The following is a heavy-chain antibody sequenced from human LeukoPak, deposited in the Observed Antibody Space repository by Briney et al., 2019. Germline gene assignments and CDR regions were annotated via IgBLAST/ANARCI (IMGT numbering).Heavy chain of an antibody. D-gene: IGHD3-10*01. CDR3: ARNADMYYYVDN. J-gene: IGHJ4*02. Sequence: SETLSLTCAVSGVSISNYYWSWIRQPPGKGLEWIGYIFYSGSTYYNPSLKSRVTISVDTSKNQFSLSLSSVTAADTAVYYCARNADMYYYVDNWGQGTLVTVSS. V-gene: IGHV4-59*12. CDR1: GVSISNYY. CDR2: IFYSGST.